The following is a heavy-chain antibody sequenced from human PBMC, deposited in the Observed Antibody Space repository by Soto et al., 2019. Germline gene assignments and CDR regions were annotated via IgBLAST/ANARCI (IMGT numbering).Heavy chain of an antibody. D-gene: IGHD5-18*01. CDR1: GFTFSSYA. CDR3: ARVKYSPPYYYYYGMDV. J-gene: IGHJ6*02. V-gene: IGHV3-30-3*01. CDR2: ISYDGSNK. Sequence: GGSLRLSCAASGFTFSSYAMHWVRQAPGKGLEWVAVISYDGSNKYYADSVKGRFTISRDNSKNTLYLQMNSLRAEDTAVYYCARVKYSPPYYYYYGMDVWGQGTTVTVSS.